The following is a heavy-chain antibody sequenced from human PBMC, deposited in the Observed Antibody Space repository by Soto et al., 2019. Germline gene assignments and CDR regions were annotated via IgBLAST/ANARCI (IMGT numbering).Heavy chain of an antibody. CDR1: GFTLSSQD. D-gene: IGHD1-7*01. V-gene: IGHV3-30*03. J-gene: IGHJ6*02. CDR3: ARDNWNYLPDYYYGMDV. Sequence: PGGSLRLSCAASGFTLSSQDMHWVRQGPGKGLEWVAVMSCDGSDQYYADSVKGRFTISRDNSKNTLYLQMNSLRAEDTAVYYCARDNWNYLPDYYYGMDVWGQGTTVTVSS. CDR2: MSCDGSDQ.